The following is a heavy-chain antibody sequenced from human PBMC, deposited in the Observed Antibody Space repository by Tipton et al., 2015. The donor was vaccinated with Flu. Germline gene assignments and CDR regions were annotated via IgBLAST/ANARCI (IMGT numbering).Heavy chain of an antibody. CDR3: ARRDYSNYVSDPKSWFDR. J-gene: IGHJ5*02. CDR2: ISGGGGGT. V-gene: IGHV3-23*01. D-gene: IGHD4-11*01. CDR1: GFTFSIYA. Sequence: SLRLSCAASGFTFSIYAMSWVRQAPGKRLEWISAISGGGGGTYYADSVKGRFSISRDNSKNMLYLRMDSLSAEDTAMYYCARRDYSNYVSDPKSWFDRWGQGTLVTVSS.